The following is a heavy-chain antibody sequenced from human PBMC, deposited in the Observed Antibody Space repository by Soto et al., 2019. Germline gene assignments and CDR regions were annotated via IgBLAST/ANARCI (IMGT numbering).Heavy chain of an antibody. CDR1: GYTFTSYY. CDR2: INPSGGKT. J-gene: IGHJ4*02. D-gene: IGHD3-3*01. Sequence: ASVKVSCKASGYTFTSYYMHWVRQAPGQGLEWMGIINPSGGKTSYAQKFQGRVKITADESTSTAYLVLRSLRSDDTAVYYCAKTYYDFWSGLDYWGQGTLVTVSS. V-gene: IGHV1-46*01. CDR3: AKTYYDFWSGLDY.